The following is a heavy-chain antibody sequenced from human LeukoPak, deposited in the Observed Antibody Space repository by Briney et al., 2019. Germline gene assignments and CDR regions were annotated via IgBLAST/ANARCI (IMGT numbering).Heavy chain of an antibody. V-gene: IGHV4-39*01. CDR3: AILVEGATTWDVDY. D-gene: IGHD1-26*01. Sequence: PSETLSLTCTVSGGSISSSSYYWGWIRQPPGKGLEWIGSIYYSGSTYYNPSLKSRATISVDTSKNQFSLKLSSVTAADTAVYYCAILVEGATTWDVDYWGQGTLVTVSS. CDR1: GGSISSSSYY. CDR2: IYYSGST. J-gene: IGHJ4*02.